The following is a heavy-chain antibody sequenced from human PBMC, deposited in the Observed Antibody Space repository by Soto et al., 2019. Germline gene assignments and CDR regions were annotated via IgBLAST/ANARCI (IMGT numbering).Heavy chain of an antibody. J-gene: IGHJ5*02. D-gene: IGHD3-22*01. Sequence: SVKVSCKASGGTFSSYAISWVRQAPGQGLEWMGGIIPIFGTANYAQKFQGRVTITADESTSTAYMELSSLRSEDTAVYYCARTTYYYDSSGYHRTYNWFDPWGQGTLVTVSS. CDR3: ARTTYYYDSSGYHRTYNWFDP. CDR1: GGTFSSYA. CDR2: IIPIFGTA. V-gene: IGHV1-69*13.